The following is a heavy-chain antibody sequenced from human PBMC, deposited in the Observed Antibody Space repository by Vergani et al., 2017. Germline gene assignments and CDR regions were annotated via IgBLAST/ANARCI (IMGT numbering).Heavy chain of an antibody. V-gene: IGHV4-4*03. CDR2: VYHSGST. CDR3: VRQWKLQGAFDI. D-gene: IGHD1-1*01. J-gene: IGHJ3*02. CDR1: GGSISNNNW. Sequence: QVQLQESGPGLVKPPGTLSLTCTVSGGSISNNNWWSWVRQPPGKGLEWIGEVYHSGSTNYNPSLKSRVTISVDQSKNHISLKLRSVTAADTDVYYCVRQWKLQGAFDIWGQGTMVTVSS.